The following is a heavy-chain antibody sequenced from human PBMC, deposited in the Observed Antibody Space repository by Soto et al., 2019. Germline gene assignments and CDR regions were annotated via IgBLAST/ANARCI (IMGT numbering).Heavy chain of an antibody. CDR3: AKAFTLIVGATTYYYYGMDV. Sequence: PGGSLRLSCAASGFTFSSYAMHWVRQAPGKGLEWVSAISGSGGSTYYADSVKGRFTISRDNSKNTLYLQMNSLRAEDTAVYYCAKAFTLIVGATTYYYYGMDVWGQGTTVTVSS. CDR1: GFTFSSYA. D-gene: IGHD1-26*01. CDR2: ISGSGGST. V-gene: IGHV3-23*01. J-gene: IGHJ6*02.